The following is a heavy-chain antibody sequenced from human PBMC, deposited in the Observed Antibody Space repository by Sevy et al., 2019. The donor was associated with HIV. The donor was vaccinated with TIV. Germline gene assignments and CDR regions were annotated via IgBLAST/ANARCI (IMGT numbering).Heavy chain of an antibody. CDR3: AKDMSQFDHEAWGIFDI. Sequence: GGSLRLSGAASGFIFDAYAMHWVRQAPGKGLEWVSSFNWNSVTIDYADTVKGRFTISRDNAENSLYMQTNSLRAEDTALYYCAKDMSQFDHEAWGIFDIWGQGTMVTVSS. CDR2: FNWNSVTI. J-gene: IGHJ3*02. D-gene: IGHD3-9*01. V-gene: IGHV3-9*01. CDR1: GFIFDAYA.